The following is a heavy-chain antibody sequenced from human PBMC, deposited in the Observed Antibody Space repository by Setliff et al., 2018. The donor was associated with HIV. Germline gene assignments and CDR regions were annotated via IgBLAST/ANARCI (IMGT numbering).Heavy chain of an antibody. V-gene: IGHV3-30*04. CDR1: GFTFSSYA. Sequence: SCKASGFTFSSYAMHWVRQAPGKGLEWVAVISYDGSNKYYADSVKGRFTISRDNSKNTLYLQMNSLRAEDTAVYFCARTLPGITMIVVVSGAFDIWGQGTMVTVSS. CDR2: ISYDGSNK. D-gene: IGHD3-22*01. CDR3: ARTLPGITMIVVVSGAFDI. J-gene: IGHJ3*02.